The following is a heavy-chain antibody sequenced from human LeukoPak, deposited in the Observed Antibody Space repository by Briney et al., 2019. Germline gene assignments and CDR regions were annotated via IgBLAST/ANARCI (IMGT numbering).Heavy chain of an antibody. CDR3: ARDRRLYGDYPDAFDI. CDR1: GFTFSSYA. J-gene: IGHJ3*02. Sequence: GGSLRLSCAASGFTFSSYAMSWVRQAPGKGLEWVANIKQDGSEKYYVDFVKGRFTISRDNAKNSLYLQMNSLRAEDTAVYYCARDRRLYGDYPDAFDIWGQGTMVTVSS. V-gene: IGHV3-7*01. D-gene: IGHD4-17*01. CDR2: IKQDGSEK.